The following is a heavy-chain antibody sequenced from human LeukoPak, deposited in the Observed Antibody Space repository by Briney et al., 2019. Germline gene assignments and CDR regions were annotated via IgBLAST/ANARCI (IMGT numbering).Heavy chain of an antibody. V-gene: IGHV4-34*01. CDR2: INHSGST. J-gene: IGHJ6*04. D-gene: IGHD3-16*01. CDR3: ARGYSLGGGVLSNYYYYYGMDV. Sequence: TSETLSLTCAVYAVSFSGYYWSWIRQPPGKGLDWIAEINHSGSTNYNPSLKSRVTISVVTSKSQFSLKLSSVTAADTAVYYCARGYSLGGGVLSNYYYYYGMDVWGKGTTVTVSS. CDR1: AVSFSGYY.